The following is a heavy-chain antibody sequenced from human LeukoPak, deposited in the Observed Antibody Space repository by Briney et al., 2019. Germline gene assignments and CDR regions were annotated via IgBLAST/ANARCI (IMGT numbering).Heavy chain of an antibody. CDR2: ISYDGSNK. D-gene: IGHD6-13*01. J-gene: IGHJ3*02. CDR3: AREYVYSAAWDAFDI. CDR1: GFTFSSYS. Sequence: GGSLRLSCAASGFTFSSYSMNWVRQAPGKGLEWVAVISYDGSNKYYADSVKGRFTISRDNSKNTLYLQMNSLRAEDTAVYYCAREYVYSAAWDAFDIWGQGTMVTVSS. V-gene: IGHV3-30*03.